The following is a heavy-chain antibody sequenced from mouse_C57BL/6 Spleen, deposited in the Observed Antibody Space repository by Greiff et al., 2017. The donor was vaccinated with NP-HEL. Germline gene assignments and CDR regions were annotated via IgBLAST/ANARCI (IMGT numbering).Heavy chain of an antibody. V-gene: IGHV2-2*01. Sequence: QVQLKESGPGLVQPSQSLSITCTVSGFSLTSYGVHWVRQSPGKGLEWLGVIWGGGSTDYNAAFISRLSISKDNSKSQVYFKMNSLQADDTAIYYCAMSDSDYAMDYWGQGTSVTVSS. J-gene: IGHJ4*01. CDR3: AMSDSDYAMDY. CDR1: GFSLTSYG. CDR2: IWGGGST.